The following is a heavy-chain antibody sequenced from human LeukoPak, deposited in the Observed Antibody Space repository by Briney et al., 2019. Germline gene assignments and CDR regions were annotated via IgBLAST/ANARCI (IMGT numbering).Heavy chain of an antibody. CDR3: TRDRSGYTFDD. Sequence: PGGSLRLSCADSGFIFSSYRMNWVRQAPGKGLEWVSSISATGNYIYYADSVKGRFTICRDNAKNSLYLQMNSLRAEDTAVYYCTRDRSGYTFDDWGQGTLVTVSS. CDR2: ISATGNYI. J-gene: IGHJ4*02. CDR1: GFIFSSYR. D-gene: IGHD5-18*01. V-gene: IGHV3-21*01.